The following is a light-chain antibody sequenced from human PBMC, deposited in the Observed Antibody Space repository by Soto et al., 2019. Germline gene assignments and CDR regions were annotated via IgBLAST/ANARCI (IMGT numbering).Light chain of an antibody. J-gene: IGKJ2*01. CDR2: AAS. V-gene: IGKV1-39*01. CDR3: QQYNSEST. CDR1: QSISSY. Sequence: DIQMTQSPSSLSASVGDRVTITCRASQSISSYLNWYQQKPGKAPKLLIYAASSLQSGVPSRFSGSGSGTDFTLTISSLQPEDFATYYCQQYNSESTFGQGTKLGIK.